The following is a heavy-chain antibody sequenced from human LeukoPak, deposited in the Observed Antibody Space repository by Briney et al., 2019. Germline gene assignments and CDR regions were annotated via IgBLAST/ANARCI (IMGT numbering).Heavy chain of an antibody. Sequence: SETLSLTCTVSGGSISSGSYYWSWIRQPPGKGLEWIGYIYYSGSTYYNPSLKSRVTISVDTSKNQFSLKLSSVTAADTAVYYCARPPYSSGLGGNWFDPWGQGTLVTVSS. CDR2: IYYSGST. J-gene: IGHJ5*02. CDR1: GGSISSGSYY. V-gene: IGHV4-31*03. CDR3: ARPPYSSGLGGNWFDP. D-gene: IGHD6-19*01.